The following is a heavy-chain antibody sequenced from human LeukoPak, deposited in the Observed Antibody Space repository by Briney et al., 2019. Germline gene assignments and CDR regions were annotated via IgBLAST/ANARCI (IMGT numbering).Heavy chain of an antibody. CDR3: ARYEWDTAMVTWGRVDD. V-gene: IGHV3-33*01. CDR1: GFTFSNYG. Sequence: GGSLRLSCAASGFTFSNYGMHWVRQAPGKGLEWVAVIWYGGSNKYYADSVKGRFTISRDNSKNTLYLQMNSLRAEDTAVYYCARYEWDTAMVTWGRVDDWGQGTLVTVSS. J-gene: IGHJ4*02. D-gene: IGHD5-18*01. CDR2: IWYGGSNK.